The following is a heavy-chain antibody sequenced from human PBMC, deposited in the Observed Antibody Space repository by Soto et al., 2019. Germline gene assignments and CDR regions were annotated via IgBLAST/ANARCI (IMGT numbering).Heavy chain of an antibody. D-gene: IGHD6-6*01. CDR2: IGGSDDST. J-gene: IGHJ4*02. Sequence: PGGSLRLSCAASGFTFSSYAMSWVRQAPGKGLEWVSVIGGSDDSTYYADSVKGRFTISRDNSKNTLYLQMNSLRAEDTAVYYCAKRSSSSTIDYWGQGTLVTVSS. V-gene: IGHV3-23*01. CDR3: AKRSSSSTIDY. CDR1: GFTFSSYA.